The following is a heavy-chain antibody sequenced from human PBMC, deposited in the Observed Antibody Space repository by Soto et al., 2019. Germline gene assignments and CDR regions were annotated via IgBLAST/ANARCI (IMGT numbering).Heavy chain of an antibody. V-gene: IGHV6-1*01. CDR1: GDSVSSNSAA. CDR2: TYYRSRWYN. CDR3: AGTSSPQWYYVDV. J-gene: IGHJ6*03. D-gene: IGHD1-7*01. Sequence: PSQTLSLTCVISGDSVSSNSAAWNWIRQSPSRGLEWLGRTYYRSRWYNDYAVSVRSRITVNADTSKNQFSLHLNSVTPEDTAVYYCAGTSSPQWYYVDVWDKGTTVTVSS.